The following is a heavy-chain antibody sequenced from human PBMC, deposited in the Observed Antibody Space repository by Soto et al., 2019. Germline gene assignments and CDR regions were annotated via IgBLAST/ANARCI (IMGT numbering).Heavy chain of an antibody. CDR3: ARDILTGEFDY. J-gene: IGHJ4*02. V-gene: IGHV3-48*04. D-gene: IGHD3-9*01. CDR1: GFTFSSYS. Sequence: GGSLRLSCAASGFTFSSYSMYWVRQAPGKGLEWVSYISSSSSTIYYADSVKCRFTISRDNAKNSLYLQMNSLRAEDTAVYYCARDILTGEFDYWGQGTLVTVSS. CDR2: ISSSSSTI.